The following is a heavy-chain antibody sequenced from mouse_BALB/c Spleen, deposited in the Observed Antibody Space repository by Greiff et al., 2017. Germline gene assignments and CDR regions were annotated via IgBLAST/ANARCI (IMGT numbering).Heavy chain of an antibody. CDR2: IRNKANGYTT. J-gene: IGHJ2*01. V-gene: IGHV7-3*02. CDR3: ARAYDYDYYFDY. Sequence: EVKLQESGGGLVQPGGSLRLSCATSGFTFTDYYMSWVRQPPGKALEWLGFIRNKANGYTTEYSASVKGRFTISRDNSQSILYLQMNTLRAEDSATYYCARAYDYDYYFDYWGQGTTLTVSS. CDR1: GFTFTDYY. D-gene: IGHD2-4*01.